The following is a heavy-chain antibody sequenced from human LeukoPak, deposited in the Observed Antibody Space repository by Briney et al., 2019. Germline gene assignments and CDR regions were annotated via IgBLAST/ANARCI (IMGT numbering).Heavy chain of an antibody. CDR3: VRGEMATGYFDY. D-gene: IGHD5-24*01. CDR1: GFTFNIYG. V-gene: IGHV3-33*01. CDR2: IWYDGSKK. Sequence: GRSLRLSCAASGFTFNIYGMHWVRQAPGKGLEWVAVIWYDGSKKYYADSVKGRFTISRDNSKNMVYLQMNSLRAEDTAVYYCVRGEMATGYFDYWGQGTLVTVSS. J-gene: IGHJ4*02.